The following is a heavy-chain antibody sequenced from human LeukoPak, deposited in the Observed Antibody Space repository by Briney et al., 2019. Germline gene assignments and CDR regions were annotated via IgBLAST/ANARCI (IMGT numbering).Heavy chain of an antibody. CDR3: ARGTYYYYYMDV. V-gene: IGHV1-2*02. CDR1: GYTFTGYY. CDR2: INPNSGGT. J-gene: IGHJ6*03. Sequence: ASVKVSCKASGYTFTGYYMHWVRQAPGQGLEWMGWINPNSGGTNYAQKFQGRVTMTRNTSISTAYMELSSLRSEDTAVCYRARGTYYYYYMDVWGKGTTVTVSS.